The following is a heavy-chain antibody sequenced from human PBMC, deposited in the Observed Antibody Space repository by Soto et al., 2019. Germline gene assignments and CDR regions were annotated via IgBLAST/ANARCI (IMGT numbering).Heavy chain of an antibody. Sequence: SETLSLTCIVSGDSVTSGSYYWTWLRQPPGKGLEWIGYISYTGRTKYNPSLQSRVTISVDTSKNDFSLNLSSVTAADTAVYFCAREWGLLPYYVMNVWGQGTAVTVSS. CDR3: AREWGLLPYYVMNV. J-gene: IGHJ6*02. D-gene: IGHD7-27*01. CDR1: GDSVTSGSYY. V-gene: IGHV4-61*03. CDR2: ISYTGRT.